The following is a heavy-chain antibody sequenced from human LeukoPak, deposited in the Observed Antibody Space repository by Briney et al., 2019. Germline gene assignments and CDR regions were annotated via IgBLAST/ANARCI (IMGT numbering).Heavy chain of an antibody. Sequence: ASVKVSCKASGYTFTSHDINWVRQAAGQGLEWMGWMNPHSGNTGYAQKFQGRVTITKNTSVTTAYMELSSLRSEDTAVYYCARGPAPLYDYVRGSYRSPEYFQHWGQGTLVTVSS. V-gene: IGHV1-8*03. J-gene: IGHJ1*01. CDR1: GYTFTSHD. CDR3: ARGPAPLYDYVRGSYRSPEYFQH. D-gene: IGHD3-16*02. CDR2: MNPHSGNT.